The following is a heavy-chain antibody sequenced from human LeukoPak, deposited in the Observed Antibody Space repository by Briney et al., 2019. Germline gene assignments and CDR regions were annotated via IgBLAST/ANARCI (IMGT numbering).Heavy chain of an antibody. Sequence: PGGSLRLSCAASGFTFSSYAMHWVRQAPGKGLEWVAVISYDGSNKYYADSVKGRFTISRDNSKNTLYLQMNSLRAEDTAVYYCARDRRGWFDPWGQGTLVTVSS. CDR1: GFTFSSYA. CDR2: ISYDGSNK. CDR3: ARDRRGWFDP. J-gene: IGHJ5*02. V-gene: IGHV3-30-3*01.